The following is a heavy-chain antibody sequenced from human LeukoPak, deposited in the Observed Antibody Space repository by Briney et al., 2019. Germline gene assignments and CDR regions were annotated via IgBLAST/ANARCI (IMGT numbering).Heavy chain of an antibody. CDR1: GGSISRSNW. CDR3: ARDGNDYYMDV. CDR2: IYYSGST. J-gene: IGHJ6*03. V-gene: IGHV4-4*02. Sequence: PSETLSLTCAVSGGSISRSNWWSWVRQSPGKGLEWIGSIYYSGSTYYNPSLKSRVTISVDTSKIQFSLKLSSVTAADTAVYFCARDGNDYYMDVWGKGTTVTVSS.